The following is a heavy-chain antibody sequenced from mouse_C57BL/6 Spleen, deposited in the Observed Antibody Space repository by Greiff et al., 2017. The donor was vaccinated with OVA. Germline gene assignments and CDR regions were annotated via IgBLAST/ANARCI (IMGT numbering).Heavy chain of an antibody. CDR1: GYTFTSYW. V-gene: IGHV1-61*01. CDR3: ARRAITTVVAPDY. J-gene: IGHJ2*01. Sequence: VQLQQPGAELVRPGSSVKLSCKASGYTFTSYWMDWVKQRPGQGLEWIGNIYPSDSETHYNQKFKDKATLTVDKSSSTAYMQLSSLTSEDSAVYYCARRAITTVVAPDYWGQGTTLTVSS. D-gene: IGHD1-1*01. CDR2: IYPSDSET.